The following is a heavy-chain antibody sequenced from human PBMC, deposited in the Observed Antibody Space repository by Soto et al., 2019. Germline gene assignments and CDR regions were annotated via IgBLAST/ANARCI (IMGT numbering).Heavy chain of an antibody. CDR3: VRGHRQSGIYTGDS. D-gene: IGHD1-26*01. CDR2: MKPDSDNT. CDR1: GYTFSSYD. Sequence: QVQLVQSGAEVKKPGASVKVSCKASGYTFSSYDINWVRQATGQGLEWMGWMKPDSDNTGYAQKLQGRVNMTRNTSISTAYMELSNLTSDDTAMYYCVRGHRQSGIYTGDSWGQGTQVTVSS. J-gene: IGHJ4*02. V-gene: IGHV1-8*01.